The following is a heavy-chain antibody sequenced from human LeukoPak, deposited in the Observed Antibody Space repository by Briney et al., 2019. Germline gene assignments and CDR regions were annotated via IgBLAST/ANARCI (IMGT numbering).Heavy chain of an antibody. CDR2: IRYDGSNK. Sequence: PGGSLRLSCAASGFTFSSYGMHWVRQASGKGLEWVAFIRYDGSNKYYADSVKGRFTISRDNSKNTLYLQMNSLRAEDTAVYYCANYGSGSYYNYAFDIWGQGTMVTVSS. CDR3: ANYGSGSYYNYAFDI. J-gene: IGHJ3*02. V-gene: IGHV3-30*02. D-gene: IGHD3-10*01. CDR1: GFTFSSYG.